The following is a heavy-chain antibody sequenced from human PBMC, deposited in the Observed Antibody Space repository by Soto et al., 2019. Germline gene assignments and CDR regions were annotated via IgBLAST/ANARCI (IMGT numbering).Heavy chain of an antibody. Sequence: EVQLVESGGGLVQPGRSLRLSCAASGFTFDDYAMHWVRQAPGKGLEWVSGISWNSGSIGYADSVKGRFTISRDNAKNSLDLQMNSLRAEDTALYYCAKSRGVTAWYYYGMDVWGQGTTVTVSS. D-gene: IGHD3-10*01. V-gene: IGHV3-9*01. CDR3: AKSRGVTAWYYYGMDV. J-gene: IGHJ6*02. CDR2: ISWNSGSI. CDR1: GFTFDDYA.